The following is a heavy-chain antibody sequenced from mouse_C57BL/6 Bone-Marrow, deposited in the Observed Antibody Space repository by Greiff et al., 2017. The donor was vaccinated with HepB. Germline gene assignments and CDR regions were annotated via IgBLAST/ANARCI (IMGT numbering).Heavy chain of an antibody. CDR2: IWSGGST. D-gene: IGHD2-4*01. J-gene: IGHJ4*01. CDR3: ARKNYDYDEGYYYAMDY. Sequence: VQGVESGPGLVQPSQSLSITCTVSGFSLTSYGVHWVRQSPGKGLEWLGVIWSGGSTDYNAAFISRLSISKDNSKSQVFFKMNSLQADDTAIYYCARKNYDYDEGYYYAMDYWGQGTSVTVSS. V-gene: IGHV2-2*01. CDR1: GFSLTSYG.